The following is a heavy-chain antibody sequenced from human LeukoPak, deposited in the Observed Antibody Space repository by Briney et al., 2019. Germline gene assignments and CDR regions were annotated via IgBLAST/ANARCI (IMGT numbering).Heavy chain of an antibody. J-gene: IGHJ4*02. CDR1: GYTFTSHY. D-gene: IGHD3-10*01. Sequence: GASVKVSCRASGYTFTSHYMHWVRQAPGQGLERMGIVNPSDGSASYAQKFQGGVTMTRDTSTSTVYMELSSLRSEDTAVYYCARVTGASGSGFDYWGQGTLVTVSS. V-gene: IGHV1-46*01. CDR2: VNPSDGSA. CDR3: ARVTGASGSGFDY.